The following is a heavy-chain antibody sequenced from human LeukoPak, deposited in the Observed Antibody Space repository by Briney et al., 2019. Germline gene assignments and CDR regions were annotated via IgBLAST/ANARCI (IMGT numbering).Heavy chain of an antibody. D-gene: IGHD1-1*01. CDR2: INAGNGNT. V-gene: IGHV1-3*01. CDR1: GYTFTSYA. J-gene: IGHJ5*02. CDR3: ARGGSPKGVQLERRDWIDP. Sequence: ASVKVSCKASGYTFTSYATHWVRQAPGQRLEWMGWINAGNGNTKYSQKFQGRVTITRDTSASTAYMELSSLRSEDTAVYYCARGGSPKGVQLERRDWIDPWGQGTLVTVSS.